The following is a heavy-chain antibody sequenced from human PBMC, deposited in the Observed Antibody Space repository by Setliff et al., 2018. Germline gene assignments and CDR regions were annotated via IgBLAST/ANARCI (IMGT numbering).Heavy chain of an antibody. J-gene: IGHJ5*02. V-gene: IGHV4-34*01. CDR1: GESFSNNY. CDR3: ARVTNWGLDLRFDP. D-gene: IGHD7-27*01. Sequence: SETLSLTCSVSGESFSNNYWSWIRQTPGKGLEWIGESNHGGSTTYHPSLKSRLTMSVDTSKNQFSLKLAAVTAADTAVYYCARVTNWGLDLRFDPWGQGILVTVS. CDR2: SNHGGST.